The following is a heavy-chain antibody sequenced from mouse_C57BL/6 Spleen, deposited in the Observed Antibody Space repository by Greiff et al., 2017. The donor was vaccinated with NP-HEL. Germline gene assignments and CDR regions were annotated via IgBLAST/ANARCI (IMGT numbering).Heavy chain of an antibody. CDR1: GYTFTSYG. D-gene: IGHD1-1*01. Sequence: ESGAELARPGASVKLSCKASGYTFTSYGISWVKQRTGQGLEWIGEIYPRSGNTYYNEKFKGKATLTADKSSSTAYMELRSLTSEDSAVYFCARGPYYYGSSPPYAMDYWGQGTSVTVSS. CDR2: IYPRSGNT. V-gene: IGHV1-81*01. CDR3: ARGPYYYGSSPPYAMDY. J-gene: IGHJ4*01.